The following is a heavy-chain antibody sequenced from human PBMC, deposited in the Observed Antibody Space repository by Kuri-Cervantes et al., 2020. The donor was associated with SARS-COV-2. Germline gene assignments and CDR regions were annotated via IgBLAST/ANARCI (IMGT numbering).Heavy chain of an antibody. J-gene: IGHJ4*02. CDR3: ARATVGATRENHEFDY. V-gene: IGHV6-1*01. Sequence: LRLSCAISGYSVSSNSAAWNWIRQSPSRGLEWLGRTYYRSKWYNDYAVSVKSRITINPDTSKNQFSLQLNSVTPEDTAVYYCARATVGATRENHEFDYWGQGTLVTVSS. CDR2: TYYRSKWYN. D-gene: IGHD1-26*01. CDR1: GYSVSSNSAA.